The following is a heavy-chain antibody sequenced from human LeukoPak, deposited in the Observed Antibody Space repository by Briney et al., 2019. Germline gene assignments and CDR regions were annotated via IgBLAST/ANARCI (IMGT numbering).Heavy chain of an antibody. CDR3: AKVRTPSKRMITGTTRSVSGLDYFDY. CDR2: MNPNSGNT. V-gene: IGHV1-8*02. J-gene: IGHJ4*02. Sequence: PPASVKVSCKASGYTFNDYYMHWVRQAPGQGLGWMGWMNPNSGNTGYAQKFQGRVTMTRNTSISTAYMELSSLRSEDTAVYYCAKVRTPSKRMITGTTRSVSGLDYFDYWGQGTLVTVSS. D-gene: IGHD1-20*01. CDR1: GYTFNDYY.